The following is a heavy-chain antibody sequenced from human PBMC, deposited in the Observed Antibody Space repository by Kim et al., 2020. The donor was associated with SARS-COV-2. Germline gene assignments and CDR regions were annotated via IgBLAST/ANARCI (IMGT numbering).Heavy chain of an antibody. CDR3: ARDRGRYSSGWFEY. V-gene: IGHV4-39*02. J-gene: IGHJ4*01. D-gene: IGHD6-19*01. Sequence: SETLSLTCTVSGGSISSSSYYWGWIRQPPGKGLEWIGSIYYSGSTYYNPSLKSRVTISVDTSKNQFSLKLSSVTAADTAVYYCARDRGRYSSGWFEYWG. CDR2: IYYSGST. CDR1: GGSISSSSYY.